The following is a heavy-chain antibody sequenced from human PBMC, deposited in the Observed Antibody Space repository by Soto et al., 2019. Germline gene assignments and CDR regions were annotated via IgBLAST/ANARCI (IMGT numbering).Heavy chain of an antibody. J-gene: IGHJ4*02. V-gene: IGHV3-23*01. D-gene: IGHD1-1*01. Sequence: GGSLRLSCAASGFTFSSYAMSWVRQAPGKGLEWVSVISGSGDSTYYADSVKGRFTISRDNSMNTLYLQMNSLRAEYTAVYYCAKRATGTYFDYWGQGTLVTVSS. CDR2: ISGSGDST. CDR3: AKRATGTYFDY. CDR1: GFTFSSYA.